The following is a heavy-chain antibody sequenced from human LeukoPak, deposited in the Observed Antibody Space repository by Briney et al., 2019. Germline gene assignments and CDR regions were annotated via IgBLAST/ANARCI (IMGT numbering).Heavy chain of an antibody. V-gene: IGHV4-34*01. D-gene: IGHD4-23*01. CDR3: ARVGGGATTVVSD. CDR1: GGSCSGYY. Sequence: SETLSLTCAVYGGSCSGYYWSWIRQPPGKGLEWIGEINHSGSTYYNPSLKSRVTISVDTSKNQFSLKLSSVTAADTAVYYCARVGGGATTVVSDWGQGTLVTVSS. J-gene: IGHJ4*02. CDR2: INHSGST.